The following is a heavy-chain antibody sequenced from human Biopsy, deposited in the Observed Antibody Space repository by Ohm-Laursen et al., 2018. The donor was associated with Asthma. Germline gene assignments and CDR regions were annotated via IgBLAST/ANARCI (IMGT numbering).Heavy chain of an antibody. J-gene: IGHJ6*02. CDR3: VRGSSSWHHGPFHYYYGLDV. CDR1: GGSITSSAYY. CDR2: MYYGETT. D-gene: IGHD6-13*01. Sequence: SETLSLTWTVSGGSITSSAYYWGWIRQPPGKGLEWIGSMYYGETTYYSPSLKSRVTISVDTSKIQFSLILSSVTAADTAVYYCVRGSSSWHHGPFHYYYGLDVWGQGTTATVSS. V-gene: IGHV4-39*01.